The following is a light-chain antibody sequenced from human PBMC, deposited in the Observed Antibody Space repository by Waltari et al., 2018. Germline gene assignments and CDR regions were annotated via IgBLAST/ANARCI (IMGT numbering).Light chain of an antibody. J-gene: IGKJ3*01. V-gene: IGKV1-39*01. CDR1: QSISTF. CDR3: QESVSTPKGT. CDR2: AAS. Sequence: DIQMTQSPSSLSASVADRFTITCPASQSISTFLNWYQQKEGRAPKLLIYAASTLQRGVPTRFSGSGAGSDFTLTISSLQPEDSATYHCQESVSTPKGTFGPGTKVEIK.